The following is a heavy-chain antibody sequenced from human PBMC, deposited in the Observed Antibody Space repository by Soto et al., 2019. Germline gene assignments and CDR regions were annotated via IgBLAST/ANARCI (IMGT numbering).Heavy chain of an antibody. CDR3: ARGRGLGSLEWLLGYNWFDP. V-gene: IGHV4-34*01. CDR2: INHSGST. J-gene: IGHJ5*02. Sequence: ETLSLTCAVYGGSFSGYYWSWIRQPPGKGLEWIGEINHSGSTNYNPSLKSRVTMSVDTSKNQFSLKLSSVTAADTAVYYCARGRGLGSLEWLLGYNWFDPWGQGTLVTVSS. D-gene: IGHD3-3*01. CDR1: GGSFSGYY.